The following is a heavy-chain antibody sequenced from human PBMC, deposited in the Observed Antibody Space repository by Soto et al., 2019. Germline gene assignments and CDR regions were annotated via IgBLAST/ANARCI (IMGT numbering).Heavy chain of an antibody. Sequence: GGSLRLSCVASGFSFSGFAMQWVRQAPGKGLEWVAVTSYDGSSEKYADSVKGRFTISRDNSKNTMYLQMNSLRAEDTAVYYCVRDPSSVTTRRLDYWGQGTLVTVS. J-gene: IGHJ4*02. CDR3: VRDPSSVTTRRLDY. V-gene: IGHV3-30-3*01. CDR1: GFSFSGFA. CDR2: TSYDGSSE. D-gene: IGHD1-1*01.